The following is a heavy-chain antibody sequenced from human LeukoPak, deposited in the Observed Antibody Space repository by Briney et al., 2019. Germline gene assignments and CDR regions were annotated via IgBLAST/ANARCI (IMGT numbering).Heavy chain of an antibody. CDR1: GFTFSSYA. D-gene: IGHD3-10*01. CDR2: ISGSGGST. CDR3: AKDRPRLLWFGELLSNWFDP. V-gene: IGHV3-23*01. Sequence: PGGSLRLSCAASGFTFSSYAMSWVRQAPGKGLEWVSAISGSGGSTYYADSVKGRFTISRDNSKNTLYLQMNSLRAEDTAVYHCAKDRPRLLWFGELLSNWFDPWGQGTLVTVSS. J-gene: IGHJ5*02.